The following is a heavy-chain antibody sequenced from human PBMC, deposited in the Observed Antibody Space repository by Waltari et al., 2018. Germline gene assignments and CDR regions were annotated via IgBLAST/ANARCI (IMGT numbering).Heavy chain of an antibody. D-gene: IGHD6-19*01. CDR3: ARAPEGYSGASGLDY. CDR1: GYTFTSYA. Sequence: QVQLVQSGAEVKKPGASVKVSCKASGYTFTSYAMHWVRQATGQRLEWMGWINAGNGNTKYSQEFQGRVTITRDTAASTAYMELSSLRSEDMAVYYCARAPEGYSGASGLDYWGQGTLVTVSS. CDR2: INAGNGNT. V-gene: IGHV1-3*03. J-gene: IGHJ4*02.